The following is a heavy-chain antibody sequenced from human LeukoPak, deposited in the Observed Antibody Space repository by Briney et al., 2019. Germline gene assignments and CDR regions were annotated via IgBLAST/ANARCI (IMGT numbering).Heavy chain of an antibody. V-gene: IGHV4-39*01. J-gene: IGHJ5*02. Sequence: PSETLSLTCTVSGGSISSSPYYWGWIRQPPGKGLEWIGTVYYRGSTYSNPSLNSRVTISLDTSKNQFSLRLRSVTAADTALYYCARLCLSDGILSTFDPGGQGTLVTVS. CDR3: ARLCLSDGILSTFDP. CDR2: VYYRGST. D-gene: IGHD2-2*01. CDR1: GGSISSSPYY.